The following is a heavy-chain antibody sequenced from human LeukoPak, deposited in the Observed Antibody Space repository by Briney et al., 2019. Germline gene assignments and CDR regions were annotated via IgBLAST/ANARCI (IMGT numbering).Heavy chain of an antibody. CDR1: GGSISSTLYY. D-gene: IGHD3-10*01. CDR2: IYYSGNT. Sequence: SETLSLTCTVSGGSISSTLYYWGWIRQPPGKGLEWMGSIYYSGNTYNNPSLKSRVTISVDTSKNQFSLKLSSVTAADTAVYYCAREVLLNYYYMDVWGKGTTVTVSS. J-gene: IGHJ6*03. CDR3: AREVLLNYYYMDV. V-gene: IGHV4-39*07.